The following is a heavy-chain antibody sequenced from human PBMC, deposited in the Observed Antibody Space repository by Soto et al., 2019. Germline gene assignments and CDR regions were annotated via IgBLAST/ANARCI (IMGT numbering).Heavy chain of an antibody. CDR2: INQDGGGT. CDR1: GFTFITSF. CDR3: ARYFRGSGRYFFDY. D-gene: IGHD6-19*01. Sequence: VGSLRLSCVASGFTFITSFMGWVRQAPGKGLEWVANINQDGGGTYYVDSVEGRFTISRDNAKDSLYLQMNSLRGEDTAVYYCARYFRGSGRYFFDYWGQGTLVTVSS. J-gene: IGHJ4*02. V-gene: IGHV3-7*03.